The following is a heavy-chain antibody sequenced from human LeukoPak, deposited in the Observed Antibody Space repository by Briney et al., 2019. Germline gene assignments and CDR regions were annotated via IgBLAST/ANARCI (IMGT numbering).Heavy chain of an antibody. CDR2: IIPIFGTA. J-gene: IGHJ5*02. CDR3: ARKTTPNTSNYDILTGGFDP. V-gene: IGHV1-69*06. CDR1: GGTFSSYA. D-gene: IGHD3-9*01. Sequence: SVKVSCKASGGTFSSYAISWVRQAPGQGLEWMGGIIPIFGTANYAQKFQGRVTITADKSTSTAYMELSSLRSEDTAVYYCARKTTPNTSNYDILTGGFDPWGQGTLVTVSS.